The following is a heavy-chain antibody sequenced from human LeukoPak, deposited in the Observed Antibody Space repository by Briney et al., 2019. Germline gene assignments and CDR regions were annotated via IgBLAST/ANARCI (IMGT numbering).Heavy chain of an antibody. Sequence: PGGSLRLSCAASGFTFSSYGMHWVRQAPGKGLEWVAVISYDGSNKYYADSVKGRFTISRDNSKNTLYLQMNSLRAEDTAVYYCASGVYYYYYMDVWGKGTTVTVSS. V-gene: IGHV3-30*03. CDR3: ASGVYYYYYMDV. CDR2: ISYDGSNK. J-gene: IGHJ6*03. D-gene: IGHD3-10*01. CDR1: GFTFSSYG.